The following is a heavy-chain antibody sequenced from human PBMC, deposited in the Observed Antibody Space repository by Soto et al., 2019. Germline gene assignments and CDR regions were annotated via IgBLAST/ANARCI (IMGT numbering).Heavy chain of an antibody. D-gene: IGHD6-19*01. CDR2: ISSSSSYI. Sequence: EVQLVESGGGLVKPGGSLRLSCAASGFTFSSYTMNWVRQAPGKGLEWVSSISSSSSYIYYADSVKGRFTISRDNAKNSLYLQIKRLRAEETAVYYCARGYSSGDYWGQGTLVTVSS. J-gene: IGHJ4*02. CDR3: ARGYSSGDY. CDR1: GFTFSSYT. V-gene: IGHV3-21*01.